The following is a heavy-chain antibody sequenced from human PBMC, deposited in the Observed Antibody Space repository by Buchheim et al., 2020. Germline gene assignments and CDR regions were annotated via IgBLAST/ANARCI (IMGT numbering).Heavy chain of an antibody. D-gene: IGHD6-19*01. V-gene: IGHV3-74*01. CDR2: IDPDGSST. CDR3: ARDWWLEL. Sequence: EVQLVESGGGLVQPGGSLRLSCAASGFTFSNNWMHWVRQAPGKGLVWVSRIDPDGSSTNYTDSVKGRFTISSDNAKNTLYLQMNGLRGEDTAVYYCARDWWLELWGQGTL. J-gene: IGHJ4*02. CDR1: GFTFSNNW.